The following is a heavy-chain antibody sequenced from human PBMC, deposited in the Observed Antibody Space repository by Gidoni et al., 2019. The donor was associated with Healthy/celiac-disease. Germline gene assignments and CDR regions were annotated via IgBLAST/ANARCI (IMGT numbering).Heavy chain of an antibody. Sequence: EVQLLESGGGLVQPGGSLRLSCAASGFTFSSCALSWVRQAPGKGLEWVSAISGSGGSTYYADSVKGRFTISRDNSKNTLYLQMNSLRAEDTAVYYCAKEGYYYDSSGYYYYYMDVWGKGTTVTVSS. CDR1: GFTFSSCA. CDR2: ISGSGGST. V-gene: IGHV3-23*01. CDR3: AKEGYYYDSSGYYYYYMDV. D-gene: IGHD3-22*01. J-gene: IGHJ6*03.